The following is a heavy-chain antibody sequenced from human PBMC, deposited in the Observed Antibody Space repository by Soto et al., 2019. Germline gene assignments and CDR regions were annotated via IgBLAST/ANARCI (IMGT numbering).Heavy chain of an antibody. CDR2: IYYSGNT. D-gene: IGHD3-9*01. Sequence: QVQLQESGPGLVKPSQTLSLTCSVSGDSISSGDYYWSWIRQHPGKGLEWIGYIYYSGNTYYNPSLKSRVTISIDTSKNQCSLKLNSVTAADTAVYYCARDGDDVLTGYESWGQGTLVTVSS. J-gene: IGHJ5*02. V-gene: IGHV4-31*03. CDR3: ARDGDDVLTGYES. CDR1: GDSISSGDYY.